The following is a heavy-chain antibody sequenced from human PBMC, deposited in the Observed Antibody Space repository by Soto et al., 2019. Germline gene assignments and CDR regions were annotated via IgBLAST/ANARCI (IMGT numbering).Heavy chain of an antibody. V-gene: IGHV1-2*02. CDR3: ARGRDAASQFYSPHGMDV. D-gene: IGHD2-15*01. Sequence: ASVKVSCKATGYSFTGYYMHWVRQAPGQGLEWMGRINPNSGGTNYAQNFQGRVTMTRDTSINTAYMELRRLRSDDTAIYFCARGRDAASQFYSPHGMDVWGQGTTVTVSS. J-gene: IGHJ6*02. CDR2: INPNSGGT. CDR1: GYSFTGYY.